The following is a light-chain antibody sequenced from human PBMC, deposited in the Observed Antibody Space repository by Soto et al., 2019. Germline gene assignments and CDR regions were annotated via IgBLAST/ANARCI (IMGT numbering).Light chain of an antibody. CDR1: SSDVGGYNF. CDR2: DVN. Sequence: QSALTQPASVSGSPGQSITISCTGTSSDVGGYNFVSWYQQQPGKVPKLMIFDVNRRPSGVSDRFSGSKSGNTASLTISGLQAEDEGDYYCCSYRSSSTHVFGSGTKVTVL. V-gene: IGLV2-14*03. J-gene: IGLJ1*01. CDR3: CSYRSSSTHV.